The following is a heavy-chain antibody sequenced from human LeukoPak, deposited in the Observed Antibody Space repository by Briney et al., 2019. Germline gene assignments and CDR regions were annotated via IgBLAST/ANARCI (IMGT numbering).Heavy chain of an antibody. J-gene: IGHJ4*02. CDR1: GFIFSSHG. CDR3: AQDLPWIRFDN. CDR2: ISPSGDIT. V-gene: IGHV3-23*01. Sequence: GGSLRLSCAASGFIFSSHGMNWVRQAPGKGLEWVSGISPSGDITYYADSVKGRFTVSRDNSKNTMYLQMDSLRFEDAAVYYCAQDLPWIRFDNWGQGTLVTVSS. D-gene: IGHD5-12*01.